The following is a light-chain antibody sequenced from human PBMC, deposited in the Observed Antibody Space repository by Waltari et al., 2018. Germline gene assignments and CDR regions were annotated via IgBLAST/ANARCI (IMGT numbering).Light chain of an antibody. Sequence: DIVITTSPDSLALFLGERTTIHCQSNATIRYHNMNYLAWYQQRPGQPPNLLFSWASTREAGVPDRFSGSGSGTTFTLSISSLQSEDVAVYYCQQYHTTPYTFGQGTKLE. CDR1: ATIRYHNMNY. CDR2: WAS. J-gene: IGKJ2*01. V-gene: IGKV4-1*01. CDR3: QQYHTTPYT.